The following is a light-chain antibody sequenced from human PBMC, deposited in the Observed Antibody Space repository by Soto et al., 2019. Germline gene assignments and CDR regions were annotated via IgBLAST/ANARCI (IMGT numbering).Light chain of an antibody. V-gene: IGLV2-14*01. CDR2: EVS. J-gene: IGLJ2*01. CDR1: SSDVGGYNY. Sequence: QSVLTQPASVSGSPGQSITISCTGTSSDVGGYNYVSWYQQQPGKAPKLMIYEVSNRPSGVSNCFSGSKSGNTASLIISVLQAEDEADYYCSSYTSSSTVVFGGGTKVTVL. CDR3: SSYTSSSTVV.